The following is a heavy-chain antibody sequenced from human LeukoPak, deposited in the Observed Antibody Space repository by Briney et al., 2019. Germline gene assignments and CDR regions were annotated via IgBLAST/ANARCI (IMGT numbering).Heavy chain of an antibody. D-gene: IGHD4-23*01. V-gene: IGHV4-59*01. CDR2: IFYSGGT. CDR1: GGSIRGFF. Sequence: SETLPLTCTVSGGSIRGFFWSWIRQPPGKGLEWIGYIFYSGGTYYNPSLMSRVTISVDMSTNQFSLKLTSVTAADTAVYYCARHDYGGNSAWFDPWGQGPLVTVSS. J-gene: IGHJ5*02. CDR3: ARHDYGGNSAWFDP.